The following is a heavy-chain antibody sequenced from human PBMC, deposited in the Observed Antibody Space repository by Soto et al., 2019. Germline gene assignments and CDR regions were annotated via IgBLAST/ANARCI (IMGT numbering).Heavy chain of an antibody. J-gene: IGHJ4*02. CDR2: IDAGNGNT. CDR3: ARGITLPTPLDY. CDR1: GYTFTSYA. Sequence: ASVKVSCKASGYTFTSYAMHWVRQAPGQRLEWMGWIDAGNGNTKYSQKFQGRVTITRDTSASTAYMELSSLRSEDTAVYYCARGITLPTPLDYWGQGTLVTVSS. V-gene: IGHV1-3*01. D-gene: IGHD1-20*01.